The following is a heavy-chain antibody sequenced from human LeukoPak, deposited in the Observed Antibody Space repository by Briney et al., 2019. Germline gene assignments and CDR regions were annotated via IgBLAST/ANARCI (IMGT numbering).Heavy chain of an antibody. CDR3: ARDRVQYDFWSGYNYYFDY. Sequence: GGSLRLSCAASGFIFSSYAMHWVRQAPGKGLEWVAVISYDGSNKYYADSVKGRFTISRDNSKNTLYLQMNSLRAEDTAVYYCARDRVQYDFWSGYNYYFDYWGQGTLVTVSS. D-gene: IGHD3-3*01. CDR1: GFIFSSYA. J-gene: IGHJ4*02. V-gene: IGHV3-30*04. CDR2: ISYDGSNK.